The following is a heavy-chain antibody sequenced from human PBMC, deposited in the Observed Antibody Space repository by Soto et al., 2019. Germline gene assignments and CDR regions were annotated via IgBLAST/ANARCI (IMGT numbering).Heavy chain of an antibody. CDR2: VSYLGSEK. D-gene: IGHD2-15*01. V-gene: IGHV3-30*18. J-gene: IGHJ4*02. CDR3: AKDRLLRTYYFDF. CDR1: GFTFKNHG. Sequence: QVQLVESGGGVVQPGNSLRLSCAASGFTFKNHGIHWVRQSPGKGLEWVALVSYLGSEKYYSDSVKGRFSVSRDNSKNIGYLQMNSLRPEDTALYYCAKDRLLRTYYFDFWGQGTRVAVSS.